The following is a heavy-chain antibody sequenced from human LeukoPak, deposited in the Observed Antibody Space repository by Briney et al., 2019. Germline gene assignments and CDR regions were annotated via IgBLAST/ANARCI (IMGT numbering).Heavy chain of an antibody. Sequence: PSGTLSLTCAVSGGSISSSNWWNWVRPSPGKGLEWIGEIYHSGSTNYNPSLKSRVTISVDKSKNQFSLKLSSVTAADTAVYYCASSKYSSGWYLLLWGQGTLVTVSS. CDR2: IYHSGST. V-gene: IGHV4-4*02. CDR3: ASSKYSSGWYLLL. J-gene: IGHJ4*02. D-gene: IGHD6-19*01. CDR1: GGSISSSNW.